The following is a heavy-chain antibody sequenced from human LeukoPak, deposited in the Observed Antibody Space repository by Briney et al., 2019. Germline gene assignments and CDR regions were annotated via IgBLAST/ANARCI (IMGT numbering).Heavy chain of an antibody. CDR2: INGSGDST. Sequence: QTGGSLRLSCAAPGFTFRSYAMSWVPQAPGKGLEWVSAINGSGDSTYYADSVKGRFTISRDNSKNTLYLQMNSLRAEDTAVYYCARILGYSGGWYGSYFDYWGQGTLVTVSS. J-gene: IGHJ4*02. V-gene: IGHV3-23*01. CDR1: GFTFRSYA. D-gene: IGHD6-19*01. CDR3: ARILGYSGGWYGSYFDY.